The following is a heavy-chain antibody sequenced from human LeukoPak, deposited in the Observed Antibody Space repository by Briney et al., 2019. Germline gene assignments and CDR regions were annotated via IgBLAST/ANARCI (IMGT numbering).Heavy chain of an antibody. CDR1: GFTVSTNY. V-gene: IGHV3-53*01. D-gene: IGHD4-17*01. CDR3: ASRNSGDYYLIDY. Sequence: GGSLRLSCAASGFTVSTNYMSWVRQAPGKGLEWVSAIYSGGSTFYADSVKGRFTISRDNSKNTLYLQMNNLRAEDTAVYYCASRNSGDYYLIDYWGPGTLVTVSS. CDR2: IYSGGST. J-gene: IGHJ4*02.